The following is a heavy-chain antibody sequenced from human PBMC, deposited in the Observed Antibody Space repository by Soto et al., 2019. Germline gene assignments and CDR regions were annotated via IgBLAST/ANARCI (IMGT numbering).Heavy chain of an antibody. V-gene: IGHV4-4*07. D-gene: IGHD2-8*01. Sequence: SETLSLTCTVSGGSISSYYWSWIRQPAGKGLEWIGRIYTSGSTNYNPSLKSRVTMSVDTSKNQFSLKLSSVTAADTGVYYCARDRTPRYCTNGVCYTAGFDPWGQGTLVTVSS. CDR3: ARDRTPRYCTNGVCYTAGFDP. CDR1: GGSISSYY. J-gene: IGHJ5*02. CDR2: IYTSGST.